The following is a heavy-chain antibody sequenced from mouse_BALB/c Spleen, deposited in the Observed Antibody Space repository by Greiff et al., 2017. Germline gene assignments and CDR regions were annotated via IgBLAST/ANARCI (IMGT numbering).Heavy chain of an antibody. J-gene: IGHJ4*01. CDR2: ISTYYGNT. V-gene: IGHV1-67*01. CDR3: ARNYGTGGYYAMDY. CDR1: GYTFTDYA. D-gene: IGHD1-2*01. Sequence: VQLQQSGPELVRPGVSVKISCKGSGYTFTDYAMHWVKQSHAKSLEWIGVISTYYGNTNYNQKFKGKATMTVDKSSSTAYMELARLTSEDSAIYYCARNYGTGGYYAMDYWGQGTSVTVSS.